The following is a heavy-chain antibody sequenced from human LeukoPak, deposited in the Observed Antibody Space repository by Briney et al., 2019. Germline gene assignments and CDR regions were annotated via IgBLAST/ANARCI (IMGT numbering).Heavy chain of an antibody. J-gene: IGHJ4*02. D-gene: IGHD3-16*01. Sequence: PGGSLRLSCVSSGFTFSSYAMSWVRQAPGKGLEWVSTIGGTGVRTYYADSVKGRFTISRDNAKNSLYLQMNSLRAEDTAVYYCARDGGRGWDFDYWGQGTLVTVSS. V-gene: IGHV3-23*01. CDR2: IGGTGVRT. CDR1: GFTFSSYA. CDR3: ARDGGRGWDFDY.